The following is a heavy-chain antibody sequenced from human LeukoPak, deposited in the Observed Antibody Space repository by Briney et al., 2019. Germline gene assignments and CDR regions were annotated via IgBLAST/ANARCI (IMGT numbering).Heavy chain of an antibody. V-gene: IGHV3-11*04. D-gene: IGHD3-22*01. CDR1: GFSFSDYY. J-gene: IGHJ5*02. CDR2: ISSRGSAM. Sequence: KPGGSLRLSCAASGFSFSDYYMSWIRQAPGKGLEWLSYISSRGSAMYYADSVKGRFTISRDNARNSLYLEVSSLTAEDTAVYYCARTKYYFDSSDYFFFDPWGQGILVIVSS. CDR3: ARTKYYFDSSDYFFFDP.